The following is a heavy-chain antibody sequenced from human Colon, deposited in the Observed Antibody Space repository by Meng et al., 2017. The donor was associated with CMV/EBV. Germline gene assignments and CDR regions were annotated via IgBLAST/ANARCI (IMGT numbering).Heavy chain of an antibody. Sequence: GESLKISCAASGFTFSSYSMNWVRQAPGKGLEWVSSISSSSSYIYYAGSVKGRFTISRDNAKNSLYLQMNSLRAEDTAVYYCASYSSYYYGMDVWGQGSTVTVSS. V-gene: IGHV3-21*01. CDR1: GFTFSSYS. D-gene: IGHD6-13*01. CDR2: ISSSSSYI. CDR3: ASYSSYYYGMDV. J-gene: IGHJ6*02.